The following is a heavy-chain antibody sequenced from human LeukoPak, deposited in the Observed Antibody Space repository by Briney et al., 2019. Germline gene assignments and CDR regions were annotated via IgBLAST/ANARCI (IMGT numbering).Heavy chain of an antibody. J-gene: IGHJ6*03. Sequence: GGSLRLSCAASGFTFSNAWMSWVRQAPGKGLEWVSAISGSGGSTYYADSVKGRFTISRDNSKNTLYLQMNSLRAEDTAVYYCAKQPNLYVFYYYYYMDVWGKGTTVTISS. CDR2: ISGSGGST. CDR3: AKQPNLYVFYYYYYMDV. D-gene: IGHD3-16*01. V-gene: IGHV3-23*01. CDR1: GFTFSNAW.